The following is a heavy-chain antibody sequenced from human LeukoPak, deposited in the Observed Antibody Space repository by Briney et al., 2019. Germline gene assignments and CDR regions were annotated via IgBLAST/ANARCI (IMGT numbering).Heavy chain of an antibody. Sequence: ASVKVSCKASGYTFIDYYMHWVRQAPEQGLEWMGWINPNGGGTNYAQIFQGRVTMTRDTSISTAYMELSRLRSDDTAVYYCARRLRTRFDADFDYWGQGTLVTVSS. CDR1: GYTFIDYY. V-gene: IGHV1-2*02. CDR3: ARRLRTRFDADFDY. J-gene: IGHJ4*02. D-gene: IGHD3-16*01. CDR2: INPNGGGT.